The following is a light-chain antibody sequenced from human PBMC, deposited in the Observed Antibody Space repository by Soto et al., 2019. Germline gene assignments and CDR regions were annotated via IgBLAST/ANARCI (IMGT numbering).Light chain of an antibody. Sequence: DIQMTQSPSSLSASVGDGVTITCRASQSIRTRLNWYQQKPGKAPKALIYEASSLQSGVPARFSGSGSGTEFTLTISSLQPEDFATYYCQQRNSYPITFGQGTRLEIK. CDR3: QQRNSYPIT. J-gene: IGKJ5*01. CDR1: QSIRTR. V-gene: IGKV1-17*01. CDR2: EAS.